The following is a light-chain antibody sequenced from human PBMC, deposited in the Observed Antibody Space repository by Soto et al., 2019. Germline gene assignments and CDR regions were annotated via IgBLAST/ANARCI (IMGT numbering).Light chain of an antibody. CDR3: GSSESGSPSLYV. V-gene: IGLV2-14*01. CDR2: DVS. Sequence: QSALTQPASVSGSPGQSITISCTGTSSDVGGYNYVSWYQQHPGKAPKLMIYDVSNRPSGVSNRFSGSKSGNTASLTISGLQAEDGADYYCGSSESGSPSLYVFGT. CDR1: SSDVGGYNY. J-gene: IGLJ1*01.